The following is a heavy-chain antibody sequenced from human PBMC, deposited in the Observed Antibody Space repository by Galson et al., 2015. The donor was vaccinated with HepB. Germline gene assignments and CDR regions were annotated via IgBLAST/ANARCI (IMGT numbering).Heavy chain of an antibody. CDR3: ARKDIVVVVAARYNWFDP. CDR1: GFTFSSYA. D-gene: IGHD2-15*01. V-gene: IGHV4-34*01. Sequence: LRLSCAASGFTFSSYAMHWVRQPPGKGLEWIGEINHSGSTNYNPSLKSRVTISVDTSKNQFSLKLSSVTAADTAVYYCARKDIVVVVAARYNWFDPWGQGTLVTVSS. CDR2: INHSGST. J-gene: IGHJ5*02.